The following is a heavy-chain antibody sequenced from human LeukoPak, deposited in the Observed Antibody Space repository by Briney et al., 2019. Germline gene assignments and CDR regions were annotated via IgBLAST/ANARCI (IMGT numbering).Heavy chain of an antibody. Sequence: GESLKISCKGSGYSFTSYWIGWVRQMPGKGLEWMGIIYPGDSDTRYSPSFQGQVTISADKSISTAYLQWSSLKASDTATYYCARQGDSSGYYYGYYYYGMDVWGQGTTVTVSS. CDR1: GYSFTSYW. CDR2: IYPGDSDT. CDR3: ARQGDSSGYYYGYYYYGMDV. V-gene: IGHV5-51*01. J-gene: IGHJ6*02. D-gene: IGHD3-22*01.